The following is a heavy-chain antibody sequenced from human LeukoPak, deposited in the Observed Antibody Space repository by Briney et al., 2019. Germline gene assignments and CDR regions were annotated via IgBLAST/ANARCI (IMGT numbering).Heavy chain of an antibody. CDR1: GGSITRSSYH. V-gene: IGHV4-39*07. CDR3: ATYHFRGDTSHYFDN. CDR2: IYYSGTT. D-gene: IGHD3-10*02. J-gene: IGHJ4*02. Sequence: SETLSLTCTVSGGSITRSSYHWGWIRQPPGKGLEWIGSIYYSGTTYYNPSLKSRVTILVDTSKNQFSLRLSSVNAADTAVYYCATYHFRGDTSHYFDNWAQGTPVIVSS.